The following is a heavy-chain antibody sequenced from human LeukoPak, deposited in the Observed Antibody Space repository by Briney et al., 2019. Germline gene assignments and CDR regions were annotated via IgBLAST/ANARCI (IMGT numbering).Heavy chain of an antibody. CDR2: IKSKTDGGTT. D-gene: IGHD2-2*01. Sequence: SGGSLRLSCAASGFSFNDAWMSCVRQAPGKGLEWVGRIKSKTDGGTTDYAAPVKGRFTISRDDSKNTLYLQMNSLKTEDTAVHYCTTGPGVPYYFDHWGQGTLVTVSS. CDR1: GFSFNDAW. V-gene: IGHV3-15*01. J-gene: IGHJ4*02. CDR3: TTGPGVPYYFDH.